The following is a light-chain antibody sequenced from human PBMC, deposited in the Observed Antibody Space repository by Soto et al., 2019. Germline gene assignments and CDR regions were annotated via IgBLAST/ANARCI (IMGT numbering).Light chain of an antibody. CDR3: QVWDSSSDHWV. Sequence: SYELTQPPSVSVAPGQTARITCGGNNSGSKSVHWYQQKQGQAPVLVVYDDSDRPSGIPERFSGSNSGNTATLTIIRVEAGDEAAYYCQVWDSSSDHWVFGGGTKLTVL. CDR1: NSGSKS. J-gene: IGLJ3*02. CDR2: DDS. V-gene: IGLV3-21*02.